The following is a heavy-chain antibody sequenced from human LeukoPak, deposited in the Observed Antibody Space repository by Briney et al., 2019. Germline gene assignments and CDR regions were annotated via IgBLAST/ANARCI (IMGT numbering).Heavy chain of an antibody. J-gene: IGHJ4*01. CDR2: IRNDGSDK. D-gene: IGHD5-24*01. Sequence: LPGGSLRLSCAASGFTFSSYGMHWVRQAPGKGLEWVALIRNDGSDKYYADSVKGRFTISRDNAKDSLFLQMNSLRVEDTAFYYCAKLLNDATTYDLWGHGALVTVSS. V-gene: IGHV3-30*02. CDR3: AKLLNDATTYDL. CDR1: GFTFSSYG.